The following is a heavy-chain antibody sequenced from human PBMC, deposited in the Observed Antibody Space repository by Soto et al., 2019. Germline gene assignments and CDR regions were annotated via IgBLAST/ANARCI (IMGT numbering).Heavy chain of an antibody. V-gene: IGHV4-59*08. Sequence: QVQLQESGPGLVKPSETLSLTCTVSGGSIHNYYWSWIRQPPGKGLEWIGYIYYSGGTNYNPSLRSRVTISVETSKNRFSLNLTSVTAADMAMYYCARHRRTGSSGWDGVDSWGQGTLVTVSS. D-gene: IGHD6-25*01. CDR3: ARHRRTGSSGWDGVDS. J-gene: IGHJ4*02. CDR1: GGSIHNYY. CDR2: IYYSGGT.